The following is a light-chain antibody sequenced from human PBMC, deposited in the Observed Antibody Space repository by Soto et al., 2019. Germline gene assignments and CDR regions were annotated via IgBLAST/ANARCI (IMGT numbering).Light chain of an antibody. Sequence: EVVLTQSPATLSLSPGETATLSCRASQSFGSSLAWYQQKPGQAPRLLIHHASTRAAGIPARFSGSGSGTDFSLPISSLEPEDFAVYYCHQRGNWPHTFGPGTKVDIK. J-gene: IGKJ3*01. V-gene: IGKV3-11*01. CDR1: QSFGSS. CDR3: HQRGNWPHT. CDR2: HAS.